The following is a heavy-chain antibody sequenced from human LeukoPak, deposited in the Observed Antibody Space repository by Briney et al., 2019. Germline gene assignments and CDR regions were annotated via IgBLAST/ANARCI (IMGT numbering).Heavy chain of an antibody. V-gene: IGHV4-59*01. J-gene: IGHJ4*02. CDR3: ARSPVTYYYDSSGYYAFDY. Sequence: SETLSLTCSVSGGSISIYYWSWIRQPPGKGLEWIGYIYYSGSTNYNPSLKSRVTISVDTSKNQFSLKLSSVTAADTAVYYCARSPVTYYYDSSGYYAFDYWGQGTLVTVSS. CDR1: GGSISIYY. CDR2: IYYSGST. D-gene: IGHD3-22*01.